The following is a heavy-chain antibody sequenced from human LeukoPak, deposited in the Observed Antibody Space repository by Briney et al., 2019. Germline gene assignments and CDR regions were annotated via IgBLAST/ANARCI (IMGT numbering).Heavy chain of an antibody. Sequence: PSETLSLTCTVSGYSISSGYYWGWIRQPPGKGLEWIGSIYHSGSTYYNPSLKSRVTISVDASKNQFSLKLRSVTAADTAVYYCTRDSQLEWFYLWGQGTLVTVSS. CDR2: IYHSGST. J-gene: IGHJ5*01. CDR3: TRDSQLEWFYL. CDR1: GYSISSGYY. V-gene: IGHV4-38-2*02. D-gene: IGHD3-10*01.